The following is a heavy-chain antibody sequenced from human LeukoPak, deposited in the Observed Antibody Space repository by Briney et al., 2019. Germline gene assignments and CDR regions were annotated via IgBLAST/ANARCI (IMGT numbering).Heavy chain of an antibody. CDR3: ARGPPNWGYDY. V-gene: IGHV1-8*01. D-gene: IGHD7-27*01. CDR1: GYTFTSYD. CDR2: MSPNSGNT. Sequence: ASVKVSCKASGYTFTSYDINWVRQATGQGLEWMGWMSPNSGNTGYAQKFQGRVTMTRSTSMSTAYMELSSLRSEDTAVYYCARGPPNWGYDYWGQGTLVTVSS. J-gene: IGHJ4*02.